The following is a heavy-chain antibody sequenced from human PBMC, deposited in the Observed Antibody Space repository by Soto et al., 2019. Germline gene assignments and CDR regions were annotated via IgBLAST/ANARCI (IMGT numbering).Heavy chain of an antibody. CDR2: INSDGSST. CDR1: GFTFSSYW. J-gene: IGHJ4*02. CDR3: VRTGLVVAAATREDY. V-gene: IGHV3-74*01. Sequence: GGSLRLSCAASGFTFSSYWMHWVRQAPGKGLVWVSRINSDGSSTSYADSVKGRFTISRDNAKNTLYLQMNSLRAEDTAVYYCVRTGLVVAAATREDYWGQGTRVTVSS. D-gene: IGHD2-15*01.